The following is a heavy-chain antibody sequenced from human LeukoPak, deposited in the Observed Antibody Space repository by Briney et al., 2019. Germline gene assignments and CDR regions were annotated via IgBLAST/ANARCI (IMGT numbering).Heavy chain of an antibody. Sequence: GGSLRLSCAASGFTFSSYTMNWVRQAPGKGLEWVSSITITGSSPSYADSVKGRFTVSRDNSKNTLYLQMNSLRAEDTAVYFCAKSSSSWSYYFNYWGQGTLVTVSS. CDR1: GFTFSSYT. V-gene: IGHV3-23*01. J-gene: IGHJ4*02. D-gene: IGHD6-13*01. CDR2: ITITGSSP. CDR3: AKSSSSWSYYFNY.